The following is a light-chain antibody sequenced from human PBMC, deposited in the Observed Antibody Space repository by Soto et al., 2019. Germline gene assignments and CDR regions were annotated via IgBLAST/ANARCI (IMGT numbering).Light chain of an antibody. J-gene: IGKJ4*01. V-gene: IGKV3-11*01. CDR2: DAS. Sequence: EIVLTQSPATLSLSPGERATLSCRASQSVSSYLAWYQQKPGQAPRPLIYDASNRATGIPARFSGSGSGSGTDFTLTISSLEPEDFAVYYCQQRSNWLTFGGGTKVEIK. CDR3: QQRSNWLT. CDR1: QSVSSY.